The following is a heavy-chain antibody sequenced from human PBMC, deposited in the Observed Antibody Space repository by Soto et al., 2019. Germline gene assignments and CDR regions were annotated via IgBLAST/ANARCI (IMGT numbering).Heavy chain of an antibody. V-gene: IGHV1-2*02. J-gene: IGHJ4*02. CDR3: ARVRERWLRLAPFDY. CDR1: GYTFTGYY. D-gene: IGHD5-12*01. CDR2: INPNSGGT. Sequence: ASVKVSCKASGYTFTGYYMHWVRQAPGQGLEWMGWINPNSGGTNYAQKFQGRVTMTRDTSISTAYMELSRLRSDDTAVYYCARVRERWLRLAPFDYWGQGTLVTVS.